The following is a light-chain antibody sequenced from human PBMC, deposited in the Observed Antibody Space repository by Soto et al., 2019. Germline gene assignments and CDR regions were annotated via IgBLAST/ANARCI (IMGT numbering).Light chain of an antibody. V-gene: IGKV3-15*01. CDR1: QSVSSN. Sequence: EIVRTQSPATLSASPGERATLSCRASQSVSSNLAWYQQKPVQAPRLLLYCAATRATGIPPRFSGSGSGTEFTLPISSMQSEDFSASYCQQYYNGTPWTFGQGTKVDIK. J-gene: IGKJ1*01. CDR2: CAA. CDR3: QQYYNGTPWT.